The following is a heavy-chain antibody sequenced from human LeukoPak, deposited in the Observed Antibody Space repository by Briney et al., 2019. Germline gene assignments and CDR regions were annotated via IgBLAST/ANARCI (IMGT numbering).Heavy chain of an antibody. V-gene: IGHV3-23*01. D-gene: IGHD2-15*01. Sequence: GGSLRLSRAASGFTFSSYAMSWVRQAPGKGLEWVSSISGNGGSTQYADSVQGRFAISRDNSKNTLYLQMNSLRAEDTAVYYCAKDLGGPGAFDIWGQGTMVTVSS. CDR2: ISGNGGST. CDR1: GFTFSSYA. CDR3: AKDLGGPGAFDI. J-gene: IGHJ3*02.